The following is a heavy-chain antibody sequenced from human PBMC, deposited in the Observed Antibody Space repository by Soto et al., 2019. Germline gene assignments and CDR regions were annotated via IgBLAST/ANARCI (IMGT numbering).Heavy chain of an antibody. D-gene: IGHD2-15*01. CDR2: ISYDGSNK. CDR1: GFTFSSYG. V-gene: IGHV3-30*18. J-gene: IGHJ5*02. Sequence: QVQLVESGGGVVQPGRSLRLSCAASGFTFSSYGMHWVRQAPGKGLEWVAVISYDGSNKYYADSVKGRFTISRDNSKNTLYLQMNSLRAEDTAVYYCAKGTIGGNGLRYNWFDPWGQGTLVTVSS. CDR3: AKGTIGGNGLRYNWFDP.